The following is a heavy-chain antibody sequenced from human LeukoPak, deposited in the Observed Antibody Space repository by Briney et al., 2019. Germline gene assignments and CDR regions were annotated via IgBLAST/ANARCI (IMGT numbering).Heavy chain of an antibody. V-gene: IGHV4-38-2*01. CDR1: GYSISSGYY. Sequence: SETLSLTCAVSGYSISSGYYWGWMRQPPGKGLEWIGSIYHSGSTYYNPSLKSRVTISVDTSKNQFSLKLSSVTAADTAVYYCASYHGLYYFDYWGQGTLVTVSS. D-gene: IGHD2-2*01. CDR2: IYHSGST. CDR3: ASYHGLYYFDY. J-gene: IGHJ4*02.